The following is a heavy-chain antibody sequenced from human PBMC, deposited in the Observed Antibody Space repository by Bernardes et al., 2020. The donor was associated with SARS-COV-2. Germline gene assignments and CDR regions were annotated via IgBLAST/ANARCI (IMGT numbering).Heavy chain of an antibody. J-gene: IGHJ4*02. CDR3: AREVGATSDVFDY. CDR1: GDIVSSNSAT. D-gene: IGHD1-26*01. CDR2: TYYRSKWYN. Sequence: SQTLSLTCDISGDIVSSNSATWNWIRQSPSRGLEWLGRTYYRSKWYNDYAPSVKSRMTINSDTSKSQFSLHLNSVTPEDSAVYYCAREVGATSDVFDYWGQGTLVTVSS. V-gene: IGHV6-1*01.